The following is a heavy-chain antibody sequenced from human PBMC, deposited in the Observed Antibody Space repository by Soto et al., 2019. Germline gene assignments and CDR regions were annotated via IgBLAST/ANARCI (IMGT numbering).Heavy chain of an antibody. CDR1: GFTFSSYE. CDR2: ISSSGDLI. V-gene: IGHV3-48*03. CDR3: ASEELSCGGECFSL. D-gene: IGHD2-21*01. Sequence: EVQLVESGGDLVQPGGSLRLSCAASGFTFSSYEMNWVRQAPGRGLEWISYISSSGDLIYYADSVRDRFTVSRASGKNSMYLQMNSQRAEDTAVYYCASEELSCGGECFSLWGQGTLVTVSS. J-gene: IGHJ4*02.